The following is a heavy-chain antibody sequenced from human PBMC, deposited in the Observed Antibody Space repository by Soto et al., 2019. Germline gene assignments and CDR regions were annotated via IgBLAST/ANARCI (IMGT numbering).Heavy chain of an antibody. CDR3: VEDDGGYPSTAPH. Sequence: EVQMLEPGGGLVQPGGSLRLYCAASGITISNYHMSWVRQAPGKGLDWVSGIRGSGDRTYYADSAKGRFTISKDISRNSLSLQLDSLGVEDTAVYFCVEDDGGYPSTAPHWGQGTLVTVSS. J-gene: IGHJ4*02. V-gene: IGHV3-23*01. D-gene: IGHD3-22*01. CDR1: GITISNYH. CDR2: IRGSGDRT.